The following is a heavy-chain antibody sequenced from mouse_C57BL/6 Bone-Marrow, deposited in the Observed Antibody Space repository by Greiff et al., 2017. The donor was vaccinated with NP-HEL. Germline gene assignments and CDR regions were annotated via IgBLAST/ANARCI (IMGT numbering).Heavy chain of an antibody. CDR1: GFTFTDYD. CDR2: IRNKANGYTT. CDR3: ARYPTLCYGSSYFDG. Sequence: EVMLVESGGGLVQPGGSLSLSCAASGFTFTDYDMSWVRQPPGKALEWLGFIRNKANGYTTEYIASVKGRFTISRDNSHSILYLQMKAIRAEDSATDYCARYPTLCYGSSYFDGWGQGTTLTVAS. V-gene: IGHV7-3*01. J-gene: IGHJ2*01. D-gene: IGHD1-1*01.